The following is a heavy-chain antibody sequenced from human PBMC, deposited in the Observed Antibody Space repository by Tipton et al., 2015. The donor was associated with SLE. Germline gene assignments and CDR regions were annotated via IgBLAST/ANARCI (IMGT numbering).Heavy chain of an antibody. CDR1: GFTFSSYW. J-gene: IGHJ4*02. V-gene: IGHV3-74*01. CDR3: ARDPTVTGSDY. CDR2: INSDGSST. D-gene: IGHD4-17*01. Sequence: SLRLSCAASGFTFSSYWMHWVRQAPGKGLVWVPRINSDGSSTSYADSAKGRFTISRDNAKNTLYLQMNSLRAEDTAVYYCARDPTVTGSDYWGQGTLVTVSS.